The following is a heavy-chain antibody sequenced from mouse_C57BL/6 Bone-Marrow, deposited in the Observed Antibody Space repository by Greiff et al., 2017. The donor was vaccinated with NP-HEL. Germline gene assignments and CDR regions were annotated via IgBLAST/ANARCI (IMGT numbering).Heavy chain of an antibody. D-gene: IGHD1-1*01. CDR2: IDPSDSYT. V-gene: IGHV1-69*01. J-gene: IGHJ1*03. Sequence: VQLQQPGAELVMPGASVKLSCKASGYTFTSYWMHWVKQRPGQGLEWIGEIDPSDSYTNYNQKFKGKSTLTVDKSSSTAYMQLSSLTSEDSAVYYCARGDNYGSSYVGWYFDVWGTGTTVTVSS. CDR1: GYTFTSYW. CDR3: ARGDNYGSSYVGWYFDV.